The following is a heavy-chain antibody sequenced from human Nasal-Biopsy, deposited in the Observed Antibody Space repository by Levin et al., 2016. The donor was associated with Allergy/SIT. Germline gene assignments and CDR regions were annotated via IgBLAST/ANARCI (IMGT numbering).Heavy chain of an antibody. CDR2: MYPSGDTT. Sequence: ASVKVSCKASGYTFSSYYMHWVRQAPGQGLEWMGIMYPSGDTTKYAQKFQGRVTMTRDTSTSTDYMEVSSLGSEDTAIYYCARDSSRFSPDYWGQGTLVTVSS. D-gene: IGHD3-22*01. CDR3: ARDSSRFSPDY. CDR1: GYTFSSYY. J-gene: IGHJ4*02. V-gene: IGHV1-46*01.